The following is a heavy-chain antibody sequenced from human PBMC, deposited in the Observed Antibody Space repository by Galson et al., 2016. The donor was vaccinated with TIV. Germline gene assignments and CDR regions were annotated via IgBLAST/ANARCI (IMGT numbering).Heavy chain of an antibody. CDR2: MYSGGDT. Sequence: SLRLSCAASGFTVGNNYMSWVRQPPGKGLEWVAAMYSGGDTVYADSVKGRFTISRDSSKNTLYLQMNGLRAADTAVYYCARGGRDGYNYVPEKTIDSWGQGTLVTVSS. CDR3: ARGGRDGYNYVPEKTIDS. CDR1: GFTVGNNY. V-gene: IGHV3-53*01. D-gene: IGHD5-24*01. J-gene: IGHJ4*02.